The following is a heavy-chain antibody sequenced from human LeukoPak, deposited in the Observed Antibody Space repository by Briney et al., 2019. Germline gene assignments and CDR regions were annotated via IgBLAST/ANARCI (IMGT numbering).Heavy chain of an antibody. Sequence: GSSVKVSCKASGCTLSSYTISWVRQAPGQGLAWMGSIIHILGIANYAQKFQGRVTITADKSTSTAYMELSSLRSEDTAVYYCARATGLDGDYGYYFDYWGQGALVTVSS. CDR1: GCTLSSYT. CDR3: ARATGLDGDYGYYFDY. D-gene: IGHD4-17*01. CDR2: IIHILGIA. J-gene: IGHJ4*02. V-gene: IGHV1-69*02.